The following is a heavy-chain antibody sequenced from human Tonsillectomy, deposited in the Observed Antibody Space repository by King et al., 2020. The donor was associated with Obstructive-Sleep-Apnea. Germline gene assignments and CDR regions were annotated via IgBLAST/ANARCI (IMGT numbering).Heavy chain of an antibody. V-gene: IGHV4-39*07. J-gene: IGHJ4*02. CDR3: ARDVGYSYGIDY. CDR2: IYYSGST. CDR1: GGSISSSSYY. Sequence: QLQESGPGLVKPSETLSLTCIVSGGSISSSSYYWGWIRQPPGKGLEWIGSIYYSGSTYYNPSLKSRVTISVDTSKNQFSLKLSSVTAADTAVYYCARDVGYSYGIDYWGQGTLVTVSS. D-gene: IGHD5-18*01.